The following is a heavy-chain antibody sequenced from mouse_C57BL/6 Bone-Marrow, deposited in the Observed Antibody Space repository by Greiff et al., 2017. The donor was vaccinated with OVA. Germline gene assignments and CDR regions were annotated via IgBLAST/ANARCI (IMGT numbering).Heavy chain of an antibody. CDR3: TGRPYDYDDY. Sequence: EVQRVESGGGLVQPGGSMKLSCVASGFTFSNYWMNWVRQSPEKGLEWVAQIRLKSDNYATHYAESVKGRFTIARDDSKSSVDLQMNNLRAEDTGIYYCTGRPYDYDDYWGQVTSVTVSS. D-gene: IGHD2-4*01. V-gene: IGHV6-3*01. CDR2: IRLKSDNYAT. J-gene: IGHJ4*01. CDR1: GFTFSNYW.